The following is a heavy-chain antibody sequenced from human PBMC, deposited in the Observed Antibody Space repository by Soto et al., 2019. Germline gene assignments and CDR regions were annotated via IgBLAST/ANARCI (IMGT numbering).Heavy chain of an antibody. CDR1: GGTFSSYA. CDR3: ARDLPSYGRRGPFDY. Sequence: QVQLVQSGAEVKKPGSSVMVSCKASGGTFSSYAISWVRQAPGQGLEWMGGIIPIFGTANYAQKFQGRVTITADESTSTAYMELSSLRSEDTAVDYCARDLPSYGRRGPFDYWGQGTLVTVSS. V-gene: IGHV1-69*01. D-gene: IGHD5-18*01. J-gene: IGHJ4*02. CDR2: IIPIFGTA.